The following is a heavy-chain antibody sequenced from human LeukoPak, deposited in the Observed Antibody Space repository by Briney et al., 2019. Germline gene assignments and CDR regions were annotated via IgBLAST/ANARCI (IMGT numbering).Heavy chain of an antibody. CDR1: GFTFSHYA. CDR2: ISSNGDNT. Sequence: PGGSLRLSCAASGFTFSHYAMYWVRQAPGKGLEYVSAISSNGDNTYYADSVKGRFTISRDNSKNTLYLQMSSLRPDDTAVYFCVRGTGYWGQGTLVTVSS. CDR3: VRGTGY. J-gene: IGHJ4*02. V-gene: IGHV3-64D*06.